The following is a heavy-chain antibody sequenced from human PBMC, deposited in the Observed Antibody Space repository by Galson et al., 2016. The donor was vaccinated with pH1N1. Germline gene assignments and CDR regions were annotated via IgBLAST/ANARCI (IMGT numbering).Heavy chain of an antibody. CDR1: GFTFSNYG. J-gene: IGHJ4*02. Sequence: SLRLSCAASGFTFSNYGMHWVRQAPGKGLEWVAFVHHTGNNNYYADSVKGRFTISRDTSKNTLYLQMNSLRAEDTAVYYCAKDWWAETTVEGDTADYWGQGTLVTVSS. CDR2: VHHTGNNN. CDR3: AKDWWAETTVEGDTADY. V-gene: IGHV3-30*02. D-gene: IGHD4-11*01.